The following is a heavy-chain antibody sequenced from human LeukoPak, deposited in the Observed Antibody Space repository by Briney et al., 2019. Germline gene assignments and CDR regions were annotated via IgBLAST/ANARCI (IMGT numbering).Heavy chain of an antibody. Sequence: SETLSLTCTVSGVSISTHYWSWIRQSPGKGLEWIGFIYHSGTTNYNPSLKSRVTISIDTSKNEFSLKLTSVTAADTAVYFCAREANYYGSGSYFEGTFDYWGQGSLVTVSS. CDR1: GVSISTHY. V-gene: IGHV4-59*11. CDR3: AREANYYGSGSYFEGTFDY. D-gene: IGHD3-10*01. CDR2: IYHSGTT. J-gene: IGHJ4*02.